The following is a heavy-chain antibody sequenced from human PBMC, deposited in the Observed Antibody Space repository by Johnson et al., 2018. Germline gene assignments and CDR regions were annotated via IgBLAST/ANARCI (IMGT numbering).Heavy chain of an antibody. Sequence: QVQLQESGPGLVKPSETLSLTCTVSGGSISSYYWSWIRQPPGRGLEWIGYIYYSRSTNYNPSLKSRVTISVGTSKNQFPLKLSSVTASDTAVYYCARQGKYGDPCMDVWGQGTTVTVSS. V-gene: IGHV4-59*01. CDR3: ARQGKYGDPCMDV. CDR2: IYYSRST. J-gene: IGHJ6*02. D-gene: IGHD4-17*01. CDR1: GGSISSYY.